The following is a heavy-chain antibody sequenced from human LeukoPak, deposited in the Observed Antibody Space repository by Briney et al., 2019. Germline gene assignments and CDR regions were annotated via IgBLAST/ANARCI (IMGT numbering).Heavy chain of an antibody. CDR2: INSDGSST. V-gene: IGHV3-74*01. D-gene: IGHD1-26*01. CDR3: ARGNEWAFDY. Sequence: PGGSLRLSCAAAGFTFSSYWMHWVRQAPGKGLVWVSRINSDGSSTIYAVSVKGRFTISRDNAKNTLYLQMNSLRAEDTAVYACARGNEWAFDYWAQGTLVTVSS. J-gene: IGHJ4*02. CDR1: GFTFSSYW.